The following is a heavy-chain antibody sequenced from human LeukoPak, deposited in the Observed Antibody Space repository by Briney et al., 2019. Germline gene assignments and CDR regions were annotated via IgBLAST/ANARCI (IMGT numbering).Heavy chain of an antibody. CDR2: IYYSGST. D-gene: IGHD3-16*02. CDR1: GGSISSGDYY. J-gene: IGHJ6*02. CDR3: AGYTVPIFGYYYYGMDV. Sequence: PSETLSLTCTVSGGSISSGDYYWSWLRQPPGTGLEWLGYIYYSGSTYYNPSLKSRVTISVDTSKNQFSLKLSSVTAADTAVYYCAGYTVPIFGYYYYGMDVWGQGTAVTVSS. V-gene: IGHV4-30-4*01.